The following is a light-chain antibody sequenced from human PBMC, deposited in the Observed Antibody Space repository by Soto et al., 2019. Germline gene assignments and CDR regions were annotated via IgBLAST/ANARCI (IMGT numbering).Light chain of an antibody. J-gene: IGKJ4*01. CDR2: DAS. CDR3: QQYDNLPLT. CDR1: QAISNY. V-gene: IGKV1-33*01. Sequence: QMTQSPSSLSASVGDRVTITCQASQAISNYLTWYQQKPGKAPKLLIYDASNLETGVPTRFSGSGCGTDFTFTISSLQTEDIATYYCQQYDNLPLTFGGGTKVEIK.